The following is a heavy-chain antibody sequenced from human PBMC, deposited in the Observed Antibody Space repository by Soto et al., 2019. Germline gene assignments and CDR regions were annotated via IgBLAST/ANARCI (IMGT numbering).Heavy chain of an antibody. Sequence: QVHLQESGPGLLKPSETLSLTCTVSGGSISNFYWSWIRQPPGKGLEWMGYISYSGSTNYNPSLKSRITISVDTSKNQFSLKLSSVTAADAAVYYCARDLRGYSYGYDAFDIWGQGTMVTVSS. J-gene: IGHJ3*02. CDR2: ISYSGST. CDR3: ARDLRGYSYGYDAFDI. V-gene: IGHV4-59*01. CDR1: GGSISNFY. D-gene: IGHD5-18*01.